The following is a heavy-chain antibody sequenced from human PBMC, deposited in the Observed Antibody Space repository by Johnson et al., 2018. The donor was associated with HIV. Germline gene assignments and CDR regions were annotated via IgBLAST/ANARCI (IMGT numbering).Heavy chain of an antibody. V-gene: IGHV3-30*14. CDR3: ARGGRYGSGWYLRSDAFDI. CDR2: ISYDGSNK. Sequence: QVQLVESGGGLVQPGGSLRLSCAASGFTVSSNYMSWVRQAPGKGLEWVAVISYDGSNKYYADSVKGRFTISRENAKNSVFLQMKSLRAGDTAVYYCARGGRYGSGWYLRSDAFDIWGQGTMVTVSS. CDR1: GFTVSSNY. J-gene: IGHJ3*02. D-gene: IGHD6-19*01.